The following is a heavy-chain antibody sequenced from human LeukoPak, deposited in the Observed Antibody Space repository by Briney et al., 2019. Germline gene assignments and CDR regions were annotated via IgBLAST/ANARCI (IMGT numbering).Heavy chain of an antibody. CDR3: TKDIGYFDY. Sequence: GGSLRLSCAASGFTVSNNYMSWVRQAPGEGLEWVSVIYSDGNTYYANSVKGRFTISRDNSKNTLYLQMNSLRTEDTAVYFCTKDIGYFDYWGQGTLVTVSS. J-gene: IGHJ4*02. CDR2: IYSDGNT. V-gene: IGHV3-53*01. CDR1: GFTVSNNY.